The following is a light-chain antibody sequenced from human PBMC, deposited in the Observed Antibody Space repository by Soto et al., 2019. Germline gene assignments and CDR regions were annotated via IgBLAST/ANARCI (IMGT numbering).Light chain of an antibody. CDR1: QSISSW. CDR2: KAS. J-gene: IGKJ1*01. V-gene: IGKV1-5*03. Sequence: DIPMTQSPSTLSVSVGDRVTITCRASQSISSWLAWYQQKPGTAPKLLIYKASTLQSGVPSRFSGSGSGTEFTLTLSSLQPDDSATYYCQQYNDNWTFGQGTKVEIK. CDR3: QQYNDNWT.